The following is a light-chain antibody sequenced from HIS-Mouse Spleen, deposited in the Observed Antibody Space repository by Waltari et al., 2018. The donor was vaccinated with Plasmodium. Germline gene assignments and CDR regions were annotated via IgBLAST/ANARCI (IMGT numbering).Light chain of an antibody. Sequence: QSVLTQPPSASGTPGQRVTISCSGSISSIGSTTVNWYQQLPGTAPKLLSYSTNQRPSGVPDRFSGSKSGTSASLAISGLQSEDEADYYCAAWDDSLNGVVFAGGTKLTVL. CDR3: AAWDDSLNGVV. J-gene: IGLJ2*01. CDR1: ISSIGSTT. CDR2: STN. V-gene: IGLV1-44*01.